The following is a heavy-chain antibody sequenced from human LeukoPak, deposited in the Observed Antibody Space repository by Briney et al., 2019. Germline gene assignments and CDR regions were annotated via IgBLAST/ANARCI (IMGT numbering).Heavy chain of an antibody. V-gene: IGHV1-2*02. CDR2: INANSGDT. J-gene: IGHJ4*02. CDR1: DYTFSGYY. D-gene: IGHD3-10*01. Sequence: ASVKASCKASDYTFSGYYMHWVRQAPGQGLEWMGWINANSGDTNYAQKFQGRVTMTRDTSISTAYMELSSLRSDDTAVYYCARGGFDYWGQGTLVTVSS. CDR3: ARGGFDY.